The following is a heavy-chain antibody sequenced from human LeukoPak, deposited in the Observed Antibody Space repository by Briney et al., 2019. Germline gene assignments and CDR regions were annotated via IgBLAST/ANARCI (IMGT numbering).Heavy chain of an antibody. Sequence: PGGSLRLSCAASGFTFDDYAMHWVRQAPGKGLEWVSGISWNSGSIGYADSVKGRFTISRDNAKNSLYLQMNSLRAEDTALYYCAKDVSSGYDDDPWYYFDYWGQGTLVTVSS. J-gene: IGHJ4*02. D-gene: IGHD5-12*01. V-gene: IGHV3-9*01. CDR3: AKDVSSGYDDDPWYYFDY. CDR1: GFTFDDYA. CDR2: ISWNSGSI.